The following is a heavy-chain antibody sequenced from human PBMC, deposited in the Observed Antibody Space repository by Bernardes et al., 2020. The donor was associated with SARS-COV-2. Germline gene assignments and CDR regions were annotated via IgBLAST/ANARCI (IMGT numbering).Heavy chain of an antibody. Sequence: GGSLRLSCEASGFTFSNYGMHWIRQAPGKGLEWVAVIWYDGSNKYYADSARGRFTISKDNSKSTLYLQVNSLRAEDTAMYYCARDRGGDLAPDYWGQGTLVTVYS. J-gene: IGHJ4*02. D-gene: IGHD2-21*02. CDR3: ARDRGGDLAPDY. CDR1: GFTFSNYG. CDR2: IWYDGSNK. V-gene: IGHV3-33*01.